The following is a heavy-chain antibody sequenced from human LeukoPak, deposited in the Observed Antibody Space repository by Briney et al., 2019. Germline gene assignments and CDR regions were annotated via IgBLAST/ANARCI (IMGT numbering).Heavy chain of an antibody. CDR3: ACGWYFDY. CDR1: GFTFSSYG. J-gene: IGHJ4*02. D-gene: IGHD6-19*01. V-gene: IGHV3-30*03. Sequence: GGSLRLSCAASGFTFSSYGMHWVRQAPGKGLEWVAVISYDGSNKYYADSVKGRSTISRDNSKNTLYLQMNSLRADDTAVYYCACGWYFDYWGQGTLVTVSS. CDR2: ISYDGSNK.